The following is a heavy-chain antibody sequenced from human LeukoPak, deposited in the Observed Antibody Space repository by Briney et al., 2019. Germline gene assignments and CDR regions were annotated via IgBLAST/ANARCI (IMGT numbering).Heavy chain of an antibody. V-gene: IGHV3-48*03. Sequence: PGGSLRLSCAASGFTFSSYEMNWVRQAPGKGLEWVSYITSSGSAVYYADSVKGRFTISRDNAKNSLYLQMNSLRAEDTAVYYCARDPQYSSGWYDAWFDPWGQGTLVTVSS. D-gene: IGHD6-19*01. CDR3: ARDPQYSSGWYDAWFDP. CDR1: GFTFSSYE. J-gene: IGHJ5*02. CDR2: ITSSGSAV.